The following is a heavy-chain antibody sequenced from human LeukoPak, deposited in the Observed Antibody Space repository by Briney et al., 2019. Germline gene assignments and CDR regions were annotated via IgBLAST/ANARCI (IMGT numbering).Heavy chain of an antibody. CDR2: IIPIFGTA. J-gene: IGHJ6*03. D-gene: IGHD3-10*01. CDR3: ARGYYGSGMRAYYYYYMDV. CDR1: GGTFSSYA. V-gene: IGHV1-69*13. Sequence: SVKVSCKASGGTFSSYAISWVRQAPGQGLEWMGGIIPIFGTANYAQKVQGRVTITADESTSTAYMELSSLRSEDTAVYYCARGYYGSGMRAYYYYYMDVWGKGTTVTVSS.